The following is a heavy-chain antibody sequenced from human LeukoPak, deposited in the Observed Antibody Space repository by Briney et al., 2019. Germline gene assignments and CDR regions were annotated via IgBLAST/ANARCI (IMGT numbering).Heavy chain of an antibody. V-gene: IGHV3-23*01. D-gene: IGHD5-18*01. J-gene: IGHJ4*02. CDR1: GFTFTNYA. Sequence: GGSLRLSCVASGFTFTNYAMSWVRQAPGKGLEWVSLINAGGGSAYYADSVKGRFTISRDNSRNTLYLQMNSLRAEDTAVYYCAKVRIQLWPRGYFDYWGQGTLVTVSS. CDR3: AKVRIQLWPRGYFDY. CDR2: INAGGGSA.